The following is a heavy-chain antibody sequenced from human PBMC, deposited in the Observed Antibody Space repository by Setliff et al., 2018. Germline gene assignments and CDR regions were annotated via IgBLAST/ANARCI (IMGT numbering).Heavy chain of an antibody. CDR2: ISANNGYM. CDR3: ARDRSNTVVVPSGAKFDP. Sequence: ASVKVSCKASGYTFTSYGISWLRQAPGQGLEWMGWISANNGYMVFAQNLQGRIIMTTDTSTSTAYMELKSLRPDDTAVYYCARDRSNTVVVPSGAKFDPWGQGTLVTVSS. D-gene: IGHD2-2*01. V-gene: IGHV1-18*01. CDR1: GYTFTSYG. J-gene: IGHJ5*02.